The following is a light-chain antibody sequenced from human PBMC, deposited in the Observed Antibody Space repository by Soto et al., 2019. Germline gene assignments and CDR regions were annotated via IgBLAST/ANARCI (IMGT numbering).Light chain of an antibody. CDR3: SSYTTSNTYV. CDR1: SSDVGGYNY. J-gene: IGLJ1*01. V-gene: IGLV2-14*01. Sequence: QSVLTQPASVSGSPGQPITISCTGTSSDVGGYNYVSWYQQHPGKAPKLMIYEVSNRPSGVSNRFSASKSGNTASLTISGLQAEDEADYYCSSYTTSNTYVFGTGTKVTVL. CDR2: EVS.